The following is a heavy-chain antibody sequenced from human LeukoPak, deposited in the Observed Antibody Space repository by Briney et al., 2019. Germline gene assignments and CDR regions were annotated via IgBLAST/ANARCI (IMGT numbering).Heavy chain of an antibody. J-gene: IGHJ4*02. V-gene: IGHV3-23*01. CDR1: GFTFSSYA. CDR3: ARSGSGSSWYYFDY. Sequence: GGSLRLSCAASGFTFSSYAMSWVRQAPGKGLEWVSAISGSGGSTYYADSVKGRFTISRDNSKNTLYLQMNSLRAEDTAVYYCARSGSGSSWYYFDYWGQGTLVTVSS. CDR2: ISGSGGST. D-gene: IGHD1-26*01.